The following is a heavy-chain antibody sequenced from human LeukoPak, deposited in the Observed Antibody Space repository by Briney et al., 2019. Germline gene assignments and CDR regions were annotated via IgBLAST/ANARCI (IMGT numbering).Heavy chain of an antibody. V-gene: IGHV3-30*03. CDR1: GFTFSSYG. D-gene: IGHD2-8*01. CDR3: ARLENGGYYYYYMDV. J-gene: IGHJ6*03. CDR2: ISYDGSNK. Sequence: GGSLRLSCAASGFTFSSYGMHWVRQAPGKGLEWVPIISYDGSNKYYADSVKGRFTISRDNSKNTLYPQMNSLRAEDTAVYYCARLENGGYYYYYMDVWGKGTTVTVSS.